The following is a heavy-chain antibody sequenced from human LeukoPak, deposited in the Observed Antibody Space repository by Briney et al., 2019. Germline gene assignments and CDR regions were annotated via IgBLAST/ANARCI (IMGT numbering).Heavy chain of an antibody. CDR2: MYSGGRT. D-gene: IGHD6-13*01. CDR3: ARGIAAAGDY. CDR1: GFTVSSSY. V-gene: IGHV3-66*01. Sequence: TGGSLRLSCAASGFTVSSSYMSWVRQAPGKGLEWVSVMYSGGRTYYADSVKGRFTISRDNSKNTLYLQMNSLRAEDTAVYYCARGIAAAGDYWGQGTLVTVFS. J-gene: IGHJ4*02.